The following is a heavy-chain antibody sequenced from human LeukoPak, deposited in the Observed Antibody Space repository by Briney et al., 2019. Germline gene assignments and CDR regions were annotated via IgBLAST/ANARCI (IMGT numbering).Heavy chain of an antibody. CDR1: GYSFTSYW. CDR3: ARLMCSSGYYYGLDY. V-gene: IGHV5-51*01. D-gene: IGHD3-22*01. CDR2: IYPGDSDT. J-gene: IGHJ4*02. Sequence: GESLKISCKGSGYSFTSYWIGWVRQMPGKGLEWMGIIYPGDSDTRYSPSFQGQVTISADKSISTAYLQWSSLKASDTAMYYCARLMCSSGYYYGLDYWGQGTLVTVSS.